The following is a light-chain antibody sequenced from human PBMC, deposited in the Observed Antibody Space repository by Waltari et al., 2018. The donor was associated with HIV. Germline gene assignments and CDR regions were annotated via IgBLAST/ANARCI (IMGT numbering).Light chain of an antibody. CDR1: KLGANY. CDR3: QAWDSALGV. V-gene: IGLV3-1*01. J-gene: IGLJ1*01. Sequence: SYELIQLPSVSVSPGQTASITCSGDKLGANYACWYQQKPGQSPVLVIYQDSKRPSGIPERFSGSNSGNTATLTISGTQAMDEADYYCQAWDSALGVFGTGTKVTVL. CDR2: QDS.